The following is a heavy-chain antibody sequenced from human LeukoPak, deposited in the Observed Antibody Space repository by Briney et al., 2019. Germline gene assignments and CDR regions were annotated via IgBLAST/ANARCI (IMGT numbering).Heavy chain of an antibody. CDR2: IYNSGNT. Sequence: SETLSLTCTVSGGSISRYCWNWIRQPPGKGLEWIGYIYNSGNTNYNPSLQSRVSISVDASKNQFSLNLTSVTAADTAVYYCARAAFYDFWSGFSPFDKWGQGTLVTVSS. CDR1: GGSISRYC. J-gene: IGHJ4*02. CDR3: ARAAFYDFWSGFSPFDK. V-gene: IGHV4-59*01. D-gene: IGHD3-3*01.